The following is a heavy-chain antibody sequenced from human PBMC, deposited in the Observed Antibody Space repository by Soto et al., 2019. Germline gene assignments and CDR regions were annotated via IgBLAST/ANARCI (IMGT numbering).Heavy chain of an antibody. CDR3: TRDQSEYQLLWDYYYYGMDV. J-gene: IGHJ6*02. CDR1: GFSVGYYA. CDR2: IRSKAYGGTT. Sequence: GGSLRLSCTASGFSVGYYAMSWVRQSPGKGLEWVGFIRSKAYGGTTEYAASVKGRFTISRDDSKSIAYLQMNSLKTEDTAVYYCTRDQSEYQLLWDYYYYGMDVWGQGTTVTVSS. V-gene: IGHV3-49*04. D-gene: IGHD2-2*01.